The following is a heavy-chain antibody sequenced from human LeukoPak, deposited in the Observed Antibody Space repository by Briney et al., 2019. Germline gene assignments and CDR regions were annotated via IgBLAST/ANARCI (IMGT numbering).Heavy chain of an antibody. Sequence: GGSLRLSCAASGFTVSSSSMTWVRQAPGKGLEWVSVFYSAGTTYYADSVKGRFTISRDNSKNTLSLQMNSLRAEDTAVYYCARGRYYYGSGSYYADYWGQGTLVTVSS. CDR2: FYSAGTT. CDR1: GFTVSSSS. V-gene: IGHV3-66*01. D-gene: IGHD3-10*01. CDR3: ARGRYYYGSGSYYADY. J-gene: IGHJ4*02.